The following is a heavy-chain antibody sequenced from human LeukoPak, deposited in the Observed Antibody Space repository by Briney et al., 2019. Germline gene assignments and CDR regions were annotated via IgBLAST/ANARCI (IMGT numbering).Heavy chain of an antibody. V-gene: IGHV4-39*01. D-gene: IGHD3-22*01. CDR2: IYYSGST. CDR3: ARQTYYYDSSGYGFDY. Sequence: SETLSLTCTVSGGSISNSYYYWGWIRQPPGKGLEWIGGIYYSGSTYYNPSLKSRVTISVDTSKNQFSLKLSSVTAADTAVYYCARQTYYYDSSGYGFDYWGQGTLVTVSS. J-gene: IGHJ4*02. CDR1: GGSISNSYYY.